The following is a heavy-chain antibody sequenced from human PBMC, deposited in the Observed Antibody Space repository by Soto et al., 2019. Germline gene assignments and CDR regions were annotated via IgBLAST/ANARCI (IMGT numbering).Heavy chain of an antibody. Sequence: PSETLSLTCAVYGGSFSAYYWAWIRQSPGKGLEWIGEIDHSGGTNFNPSLKSRVIISVDTSKNQFSLKLTSVTAADTAVYYCARTNRRRVLFDYYYYGMDVWGQGATVTVSS. CDR2: IDHSGGT. CDR1: GGSFSAYY. J-gene: IGHJ6*02. V-gene: IGHV4-34*01. CDR3: ARTNRRRVLFDYYYYGMDV. D-gene: IGHD2-8*01.